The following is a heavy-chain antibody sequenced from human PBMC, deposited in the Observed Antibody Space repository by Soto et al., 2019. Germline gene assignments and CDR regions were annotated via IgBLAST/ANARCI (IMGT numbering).Heavy chain of an antibody. D-gene: IGHD5-12*01. J-gene: IGHJ6*02. CDR2: IRSKANSYAT. CDR3: TRGGAKDGYNSDYYYGMDV. CDR1: GFTFSGSA. V-gene: IGHV3-73*01. Sequence: PGGSLRLSCAASGFTFSGSAMHWVRQASGKGLEWVGRIRSKANSYATAYAAPVKGRFTISRDDSKNTAYLQMNSLKTEDTAVYYCTRGGAKDGYNSDYYYGMDVWGQGTTVTVSS.